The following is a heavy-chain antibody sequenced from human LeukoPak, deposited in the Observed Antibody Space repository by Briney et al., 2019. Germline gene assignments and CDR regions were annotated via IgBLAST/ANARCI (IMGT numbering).Heavy chain of an antibody. CDR2: IYYSGST. CDR1: GGSISSSSYY. V-gene: IGHV4-39*01. D-gene: IGHD3-22*01. CDR3: ARTKTQLTYYYDSSGTWGY. Sequence: NSSETLSLTCTVSGGSISSSSYYWGWIRQPPGKGLEWIGSIYYSGSTYYNPSLNIRVTISVDTSKNQFSLNLRSMTAADTAVYYCARTKTQLTYYYDSSGTWGYWGQGTLVTVSS. J-gene: IGHJ4*02.